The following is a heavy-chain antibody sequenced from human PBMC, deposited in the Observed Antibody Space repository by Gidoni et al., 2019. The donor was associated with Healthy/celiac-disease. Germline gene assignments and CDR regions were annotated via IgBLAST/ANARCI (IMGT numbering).Heavy chain of an antibody. V-gene: IGHV3-30*04. J-gene: IGHJ6*02. CDR2: ISYDGSNK. CDR1: GFTFSSYA. Sequence: QVQLVESGGGVVQPGRSLRLSCAASGFTFSSYAMHWVRPAPGKGLEWVAVISYDGSNKYYADSVKGRFTISRDNSKNTLYLQMNSLRAEDTAVYYCARATVTMYYYYYGMDVWGQGTTVTVSS. CDR3: ARATVTMYYYYYGMDV. D-gene: IGHD4-17*01.